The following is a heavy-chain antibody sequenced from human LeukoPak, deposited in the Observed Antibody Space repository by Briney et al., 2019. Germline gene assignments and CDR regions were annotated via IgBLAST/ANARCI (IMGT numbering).Heavy chain of an antibody. Sequence: ASVKVSCKASGGTFSSYAISWVRQAAGQGLEWMGGIIPIFGTSNYAQKFQGRVTITADETTSTAYMELSSLRSEDTAVYYCARGSVVVPVARHQYNWFDPWGQGTLVTVSS. J-gene: IGHJ5*02. D-gene: IGHD2-2*01. CDR2: IIPIFGTS. CDR3: ARGSVVVPVARHQYNWFDP. V-gene: IGHV1-69*13. CDR1: GGTFSSYA.